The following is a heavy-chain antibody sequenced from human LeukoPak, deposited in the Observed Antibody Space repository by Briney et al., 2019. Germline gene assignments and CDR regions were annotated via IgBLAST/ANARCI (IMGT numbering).Heavy chain of an antibody. Sequence: SETLSLTCTVSGGSLSSYYWSWIRQPPGKGLEWIGYVYYSGSTYYNPSLKSRVTISVDTSKNQFSLKLSSVTAADTAVYYCARYARITMVRGASKDLYWGQGTLVTVSS. V-gene: IGHV4-59*04. CDR3: ARYARITMVRGASKDLY. D-gene: IGHD3-10*01. CDR1: GGSLSSYY. CDR2: VYYSGST. J-gene: IGHJ4*02.